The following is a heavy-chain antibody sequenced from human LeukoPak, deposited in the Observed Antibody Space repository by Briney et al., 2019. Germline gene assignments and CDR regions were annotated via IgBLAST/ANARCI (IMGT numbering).Heavy chain of an antibody. Sequence: GESLKISCKVSGYNFPTYWIGWVRQMPGKGLEWMGIINPGDPDTRYSPSFRGQVTFSADKYISTAYLQWNSLKASDTAIYYCTRSPDIDILTGYSRYYFDYWGQGTLVTVSS. CDR3: TRSPDIDILTGYSRYYFDY. CDR2: INPGDPDT. CDR1: GYNFPTYW. J-gene: IGHJ4*02. V-gene: IGHV5-51*01. D-gene: IGHD3-9*01.